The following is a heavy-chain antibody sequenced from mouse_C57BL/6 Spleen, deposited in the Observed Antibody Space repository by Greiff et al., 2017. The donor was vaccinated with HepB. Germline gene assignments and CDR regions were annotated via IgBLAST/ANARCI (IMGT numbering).Heavy chain of an antibody. CDR3: ARGARYYAMGY. J-gene: IGHJ4*01. V-gene: IGHV1-18*01. CDR1: GYTFTDYN. Sequence: VQLQQSGPELVKPGASVKIPCKASGYTFTDYNMDWVKQSHGKSLEWIGDINPNNGGTIYNQKFKGKATLTVDKSSSTAYMGLRSLTSEDTAVYYCARGARYYAMGYWGQGTSVTVSS. CDR2: INPNNGGT.